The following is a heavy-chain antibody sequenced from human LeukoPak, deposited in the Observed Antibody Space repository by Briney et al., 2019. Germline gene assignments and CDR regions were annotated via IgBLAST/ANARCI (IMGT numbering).Heavy chain of an antibody. CDR3: AGENYGPIPYYYYYGMDV. J-gene: IGHJ6*02. CDR1: GFTVSSNY. Sequence: GGSLRLSCAASGFTVSSNYMSWVRQAPGKGLEWVSVIYSGGSTYYADSVKGRFTISRDNSKNTLYLQMNSLRAEDTAVYYCAGENYGPIPYYYYYGMDVWGQGTTVTVSS. D-gene: IGHD3-10*01. V-gene: IGHV3-66*01. CDR2: IYSGGST.